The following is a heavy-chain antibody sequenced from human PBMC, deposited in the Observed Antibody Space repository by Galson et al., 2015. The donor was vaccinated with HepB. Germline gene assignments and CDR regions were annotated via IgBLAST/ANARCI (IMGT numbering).Heavy chain of an antibody. Sequence: SETLSLTCTVSGGSISSDNYYWGWIRQPPGKGLEWIGSSHYTGSNYYNPSLESRVTISVDTSKNQVSLMLSSVTAADTAVYFCARRCVGGGWFCDYWGQGTLVTVSS. CDR1: GGSISSDNYY. CDR2: SHYTGSN. V-gene: IGHV4-39*01. D-gene: IGHD6-19*01. J-gene: IGHJ4*02. CDR3: ARRCVGGGWFCDY.